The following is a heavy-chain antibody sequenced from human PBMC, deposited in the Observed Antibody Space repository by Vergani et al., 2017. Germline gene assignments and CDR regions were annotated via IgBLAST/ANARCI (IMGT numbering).Heavy chain of an antibody. Sequence: VQLVESGGGLVKPGGSLRLSCAASGFTFSDYYMSWIRQAPGKGLEWVSAISGSGGSTYYADSVKGRFTISRDNSKNTLYLQMNSLRAEDTAVYYCTKGSRGYTGYFFDYWGQGTLATVSS. CDR1: GFTFSDYY. CDR2: ISGSGGST. V-gene: IGHV3-23*04. J-gene: IGHJ4*02. CDR3: TKGSRGYTGYFFDY. D-gene: IGHD5-12*01.